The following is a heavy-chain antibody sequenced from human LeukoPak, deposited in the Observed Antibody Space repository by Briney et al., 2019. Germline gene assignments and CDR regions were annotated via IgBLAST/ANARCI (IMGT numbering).Heavy chain of an antibody. CDR3: ARERGYSSRTFDY. CDR2: IWYDGSNK. V-gene: IGHV3-33*01. J-gene: IGHJ4*02. Sequence: GGSLRLSCAASGFTFSSYGMHWVRQTPGKGLEWVAVIWYDGSNKYYADSVKGRFTISRDNSKNTLYLQMNSLRAEDTAVFYCARERGYSSRTFDYWGQGTLVTVSS. CDR1: GFTFSSYG. D-gene: IGHD6-13*01.